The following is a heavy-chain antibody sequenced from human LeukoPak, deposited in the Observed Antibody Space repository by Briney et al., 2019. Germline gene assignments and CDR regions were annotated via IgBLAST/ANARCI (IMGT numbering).Heavy chain of an antibody. CDR3: ARSNFLYYFDY. V-gene: IGHV3-48*03. Sequence: GGSLRLSCAASGFTFSSYEMNWVRQAPGKGLQWVSYISSSGSTIYYADPVKGRFTISRDNAKNSLYLQMNSLRAEDTAVYYCARSNFLYYFDYWGQGTLVTVSS. CDR2: ISSSGSTI. J-gene: IGHJ4*02. CDR1: GFTFSSYE. D-gene: IGHD4/OR15-4a*01.